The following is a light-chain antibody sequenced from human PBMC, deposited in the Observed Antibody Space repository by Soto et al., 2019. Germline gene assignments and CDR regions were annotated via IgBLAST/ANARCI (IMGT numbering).Light chain of an antibody. CDR3: QQYNNWPMT. CDR1: QSVSSN. CDR2: GAS. V-gene: IGKV3-15*01. Sequence: EIVMTQSPATLSVSPGKRATLSCRASQSVSSNLAWYQQKPGQAPRLLIYGASTRATGIPARFSGSGSGTEFTLTISSLQSEDFVFYYCQQYNNWPMTFGQGTKVEIK. J-gene: IGKJ1*01.